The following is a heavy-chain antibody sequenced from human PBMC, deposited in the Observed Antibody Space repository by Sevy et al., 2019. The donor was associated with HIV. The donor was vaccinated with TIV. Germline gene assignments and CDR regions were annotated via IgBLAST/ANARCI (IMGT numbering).Heavy chain of an antibody. CDR3: VKDLGGIETLDYYSYYGMDV. CDR1: GFRFDDYA. CDR2: ISWNSNKI. V-gene: IGHV3-9*01. Sequence: GGSLRLSCVASGFRFDDYAMHWVRQVPGKSPEWVSGISWNSNKIGYADPVKGRFTISRDSARNSVYLQISSLRPEDTALYYCVKDLGGIETLDYYSYYGMDVWGQGTTVTVSS. J-gene: IGHJ6*02. D-gene: IGHD3-16*01.